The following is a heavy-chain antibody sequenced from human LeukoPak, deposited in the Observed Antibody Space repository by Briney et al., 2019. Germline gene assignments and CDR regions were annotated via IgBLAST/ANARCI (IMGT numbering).Heavy chain of an antibody. Sequence: GRSLRLSCAASGFTFSSYAMHWVRQAPGKGLEWVAVISYDGSNKYYADSVKGRFTISRDNSKNTLYLQMNSLRSEDTAVYYCARGQTSTTVTTFPDYWGQGTLVTVSS. D-gene: IGHD4-17*01. CDR3: ARGQTSTTVTTFPDY. CDR2: ISYDGSNK. V-gene: IGHV3-30-3*01. J-gene: IGHJ4*02. CDR1: GFTFSSYA.